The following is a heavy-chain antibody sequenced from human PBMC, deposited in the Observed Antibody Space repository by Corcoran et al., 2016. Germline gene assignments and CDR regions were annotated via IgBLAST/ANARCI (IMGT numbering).Heavy chain of an antibody. J-gene: IGHJ6*02. CDR2: IHWNGARI. D-gene: IGHD2-2*01. V-gene: IGHV3-43D*03. CDR3: AKDKVRDAKGGSDYVGVDV. Sequence: EVQVVAAWGVVVQHGRSLRLSCAASGFSFDDYAMHWVRQAPGKGLEWVSLIHWNGARIYYAESVKGRFTISRDNNKYSLYLQIHSLRVEDSAFYYCAKDKVRDAKGGSDYVGVDVWGPRFPVTASS. CDR1: GFSFDDYA.